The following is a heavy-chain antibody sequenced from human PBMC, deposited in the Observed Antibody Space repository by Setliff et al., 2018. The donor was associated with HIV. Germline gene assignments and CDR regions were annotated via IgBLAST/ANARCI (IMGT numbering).Heavy chain of an antibody. J-gene: IGHJ4*02. Sequence: SETLSLTCTVSGGFISGSSHYWGWIRQPPGKGLEWIGSISYSENIYYNPSLKSRVTISADTSKKQFSLKLSSVTAADTAVYYCARLRYYDILTGYAFDYWGQGTLVTAPQ. CDR1: GGFISGSSHY. D-gene: IGHD3-9*01. CDR2: ISYSENI. V-gene: IGHV4-39*01. CDR3: ARLRYYDILTGYAFDY.